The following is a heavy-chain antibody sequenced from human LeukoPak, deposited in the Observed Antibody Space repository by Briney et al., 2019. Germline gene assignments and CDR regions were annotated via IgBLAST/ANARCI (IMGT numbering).Heavy chain of an antibody. V-gene: IGHV4-59*12. D-gene: IGHD2-2*01. CDR1: GGSISSYY. Sequence: SETLSLTCTVSGGSISSYYWSWIRQPPGKGLEWIGYIYHSGSTYYNPSLKSRVTISVDRSKNQFSLKLSSVTAADTAVYYCARAAGYVVVVPAAIGDNWFDPWGQGTLVTVSS. J-gene: IGHJ5*02. CDR3: ARAAGYVVVVPAAIGDNWFDP. CDR2: IYHSGST.